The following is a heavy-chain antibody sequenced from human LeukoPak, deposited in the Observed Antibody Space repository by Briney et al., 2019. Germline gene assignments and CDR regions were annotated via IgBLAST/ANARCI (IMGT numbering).Heavy chain of an antibody. Sequence: SETLSLTCTVSGGSISSGGYHWSWIRQHPGKGLEWIGYIYYSGSIYYNPSLNSRVTISIDTSKNQLSLKLSSVTAADTAVYYCAREWAHVFDIWGQGTIVTVSS. CDR1: GGSISSGGYH. J-gene: IGHJ3*02. V-gene: IGHV4-31*03. CDR3: AREWAHVFDI. CDR2: IYYSGSI. D-gene: IGHD1-26*01.